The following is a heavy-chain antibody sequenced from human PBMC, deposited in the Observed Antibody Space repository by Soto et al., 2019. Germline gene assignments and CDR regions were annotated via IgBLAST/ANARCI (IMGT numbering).Heavy chain of an antibody. J-gene: IGHJ4*02. CDR1: GGTFSSYT. CDR3: AKGGYNYGFLFDC. Sequence: ASVKVSCKASGGTFSSYTISWVRQAPGQGLEWMGRIIPILGIANYAQKFQGRVTITADKSTSTAYMELSSLRSEDTAVYYCAKGGYNYGFLFDCWGQGTLVTVSS. CDR2: IIPILGIA. V-gene: IGHV1-69*02. D-gene: IGHD5-18*01.